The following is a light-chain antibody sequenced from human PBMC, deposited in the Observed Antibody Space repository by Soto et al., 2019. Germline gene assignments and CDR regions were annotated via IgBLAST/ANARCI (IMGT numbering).Light chain of an antibody. CDR1: QSITGN. CDR2: DAS. CDR3: QQRHMWPIT. V-gene: IGKV3-15*01. Sequence: EIVMTQSPATLSVSPGERATLSCRASQSITGNLTWYQQKPGQAPRLLIYDASTRATGIPARFSGSGSGTEFTLTISSLQSEDSAVYYCQQRHMWPITFGQGTRLEIK. J-gene: IGKJ5*01.